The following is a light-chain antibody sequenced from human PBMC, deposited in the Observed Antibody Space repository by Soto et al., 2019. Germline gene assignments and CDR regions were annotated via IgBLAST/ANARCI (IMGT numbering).Light chain of an antibody. J-gene: IGKJ2*01. CDR3: MQATQAYT. V-gene: IGKV2-24*01. Sequence: DIVLTQTPLSSPVTLGQPASISCRSSQGLVHSDGNTYLTWLQQRPGQPPRLLIYMISNRFSGVPDRFSGSGAGTDFTLKISRVEADDVGVYYCMQATQAYTFGQGTKLEIK. CDR1: QGLVHSDGNTY. CDR2: MIS.